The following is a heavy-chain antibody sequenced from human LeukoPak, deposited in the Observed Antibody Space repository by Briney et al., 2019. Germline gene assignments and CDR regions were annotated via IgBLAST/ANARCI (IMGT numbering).Heavy chain of an antibody. Sequence: GGSLRLSCAASGFTFSSYGMNWVRQAPGKGLEWISYMGSSGKTIYYADSVKGRFTISRDNAKNSLYLQMNSLTVEDTAVYYCARDQNDVSGYYPYLDYWGQGTLVTVSS. CDR3: ARDQNDVSGYYPYLDY. V-gene: IGHV3-48*01. CDR1: GFTFSSYG. D-gene: IGHD3-3*01. J-gene: IGHJ4*02. CDR2: MGSSGKTI.